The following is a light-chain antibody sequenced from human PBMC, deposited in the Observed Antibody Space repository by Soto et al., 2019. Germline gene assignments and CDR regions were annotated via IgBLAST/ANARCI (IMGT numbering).Light chain of an antibody. CDR1: QSISSNY. CDR2: GAS. Sequence: EIVLTQSPGTLSLSPGERATLFCRASQSISSNYLAWYQHKPGQAPRLLIYGASTRASGTPDRFSGSGSGTAFTGTAFTLTISGLEPEDSAVYYCQQYENTPWMFGQGTKVEI. J-gene: IGKJ1*01. CDR3: QQYENTPWM. V-gene: IGKV3-20*01.